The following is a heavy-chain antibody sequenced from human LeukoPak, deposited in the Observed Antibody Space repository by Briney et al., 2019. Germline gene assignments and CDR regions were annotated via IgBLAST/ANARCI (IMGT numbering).Heavy chain of an antibody. CDR1: GFTFSSYW. V-gene: IGHV3-74*01. J-gene: IGHJ4*02. D-gene: IGHD3-3*01. Sequence: GGSLRLSCAASGFTFSSYWMHWVRHAPGKGLVWVSRINSDGSSTSYADSVKGRFTISRDNAKNTLYLQMNSLRAEDTAVYYCAREQYYDFWSGYYTYFDYWGQGTLVTVSS. CDR3: AREQYYDFWSGYYTYFDY. CDR2: INSDGSST.